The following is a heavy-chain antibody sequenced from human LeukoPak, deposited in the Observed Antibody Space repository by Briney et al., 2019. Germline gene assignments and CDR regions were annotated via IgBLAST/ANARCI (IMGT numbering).Heavy chain of an antibody. Sequence: PGGSLRLSCAASGFTFSTYGMHWVRQAPGKGLEWMALISYDGNKKYYADSVKGRFTISRDNSESTLYLQMNSLRPEDTAVYYCAKERQQWWTFDALDIWGQGTVVTVSS. CDR1: GFTFSTYG. J-gene: IGHJ3*02. V-gene: IGHV3-30*18. CDR2: ISYDGNKK. CDR3: AKERQQWWTFDALDI. D-gene: IGHD5-18*01.